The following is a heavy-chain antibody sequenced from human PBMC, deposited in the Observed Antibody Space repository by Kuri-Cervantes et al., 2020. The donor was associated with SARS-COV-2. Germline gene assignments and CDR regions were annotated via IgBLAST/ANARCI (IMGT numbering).Heavy chain of an antibody. CDR3: ARLLFWSGFVDS. V-gene: IGHV5-51*07. D-gene: IGHD3-3*01. CDR2: IYPADSET. CDR1: GYSFSSYW. Sequence: GGSLRLSCQGSGYSFSSYWIGWVHQMPGKGLEWMGIIYPADSETRYSPSFQGQVTISADKSTTTAYLQWSSLKASDTAMYYCARLLFWSGFVDSWGQGTLVTVSS. J-gene: IGHJ4*02.